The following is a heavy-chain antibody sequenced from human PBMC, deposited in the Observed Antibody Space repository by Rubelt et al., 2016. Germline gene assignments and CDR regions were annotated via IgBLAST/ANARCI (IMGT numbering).Heavy chain of an antibody. J-gene: IGHJ3*01. Sequence: EVQLLDSGGGLVQPGGSLRLSCAASGFTFGTYWMSWVRQTPGKGLQWMANIKQDGSGKYYLDSVKGRFSISRDNAKNSLFLQMSSVRVEDTAVYYCAKVRGNYGVSSGAFDVWGRGTLVTVSS. V-gene: IGHV3-7*03. CDR1: GFTFGTYW. CDR2: IKQDGSGK. D-gene: IGHD1-7*01. CDR3: AKVRGNYGVSSGAFDV.